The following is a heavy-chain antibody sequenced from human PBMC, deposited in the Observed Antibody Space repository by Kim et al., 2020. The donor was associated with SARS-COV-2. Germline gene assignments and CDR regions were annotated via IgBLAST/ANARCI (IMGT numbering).Heavy chain of an antibody. V-gene: IGHV2-5*02. CDR3: AHRHLSGYYFGY. CDR1: GFSLSTSEVG. CDR2: IYWDDDK. D-gene: IGHD3-10*01. Sequence: SGPTLVKPTQTLTLTCTFSGFSLSTSEVGVSWIRQPPGKALEWLALIYWDDDKRYNSSLKSRLTITKDTSKNQVVLIMTNMDPVDTATYYCAHRHLSGYYFGYWGQGTLVTVSS. J-gene: IGHJ4*02.